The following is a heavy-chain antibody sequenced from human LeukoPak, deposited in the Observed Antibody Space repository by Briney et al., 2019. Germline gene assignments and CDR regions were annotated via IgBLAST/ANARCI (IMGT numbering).Heavy chain of an antibody. D-gene: IGHD1-26*01. CDR3: AIGGTPSGSYFGDI. V-gene: IGHV3-53*05. CDR1: GFIVSSNY. CDR2: IYSGGST. J-gene: IGHJ3*02. Sequence: GGSLRLSCAASGFIVSSNYMSWVRQAPGKGLEWVSVIYSGGSTYYADSVKGRFTISRDNSKNTVYLQMNSLRAEDTAVYYCAIGGTPSGSYFGDIWGQGTMVTVSS.